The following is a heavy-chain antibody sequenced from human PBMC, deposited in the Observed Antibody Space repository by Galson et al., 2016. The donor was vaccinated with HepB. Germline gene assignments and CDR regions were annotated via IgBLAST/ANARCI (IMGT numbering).Heavy chain of an antibody. CDR1: GFTFSSYG. J-gene: IGHJ4*02. Sequence: SLRLSCAASGFTFSSYGMHWVRQAPGKGLEWVAVIWYDGRNKYHADSVKGRFTVSRDNSKNTLYLQMNSLRAEDTAVYYCARDRTVAGTYCFDYWGQGTPVTVSS. CDR2: IWYDGRNK. CDR3: ARDRTVAGTYCFDY. D-gene: IGHD4-23*01. V-gene: IGHV3-33*01.